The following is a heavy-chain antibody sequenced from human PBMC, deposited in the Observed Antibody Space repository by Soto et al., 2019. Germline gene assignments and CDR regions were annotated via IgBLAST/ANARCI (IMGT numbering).Heavy chain of an antibody. J-gene: IGHJ6*02. CDR2: IYWDDDK. CDR1: AFSLSTGGVG. CDR3: IQSRCGGDCLQSYASYYYYGMDV. V-gene: IGHV2-5*02. Sequence: QITLKESGPTLVKPTQTLTLTCTFSAFSLSTGGVGVGWIRQPPGKDLEWLALIYWDDDKRYSPSLRSRLTITKDSSKNQVVLTMTDMDPVDTATYYCIQSRCGGDCLQSYASYYYYGMDVWGQGTTVTVSS. D-gene: IGHD2-21*02.